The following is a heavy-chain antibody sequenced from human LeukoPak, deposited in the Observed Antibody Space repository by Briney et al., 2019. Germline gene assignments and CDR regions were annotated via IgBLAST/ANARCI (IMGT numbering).Heavy chain of an antibody. J-gene: IGHJ4*02. CDR3: AREPYSSSDFDY. Sequence: SETLSLTCAVYGGSFSGYYWSWIRQPPGKGLEWIGEINHSGSTNYNPSLKSRVTISVDTSKNQFSLKLSSETAADTAVYYCAREPYSSSDFDYWGQGTLVTVSS. CDR1: GGSFSGYY. D-gene: IGHD6-6*01. V-gene: IGHV4-34*01. CDR2: INHSGST.